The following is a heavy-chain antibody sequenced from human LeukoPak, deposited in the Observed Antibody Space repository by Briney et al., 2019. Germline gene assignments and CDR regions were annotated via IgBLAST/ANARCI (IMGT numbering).Heavy chain of an antibody. CDR3: ASTELGYGGNPAFD. D-gene: IGHD4-23*01. CDR1: GYTFTSYD. J-gene: IGHJ4*02. CDR2: MNPNSGNT. Sequence: ASVKVSCKASGYTFTSYDINWVRQATGQGLEWMGWMNPNSGNTGYAQKFQGRVTMTRNTSIGTAYMELSSLRSEDTAVYYCASTELGYGGNPAFDWGQGTLVTVSS. V-gene: IGHV1-8*01.